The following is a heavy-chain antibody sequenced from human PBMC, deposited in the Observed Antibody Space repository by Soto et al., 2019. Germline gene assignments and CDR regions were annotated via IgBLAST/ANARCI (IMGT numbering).Heavy chain of an antibody. CDR2: ISGSDDST. CDR1: GFTFSSYA. D-gene: IGHD6-6*01. J-gene: IGHJ4*01. V-gene: IGHV3-23*01. Sequence: EVQLLESGGGLVQPGESLRLSCAASGFTFSSYAMSWVRQAPGKGLEWVSVISGSDDSTYYADSVKGRFIISRDNSKNTLYLQLNSLRAEDTAVYYCAKRSSSSTFDYWGHGTLVTVSS. CDR3: AKRSSSSTFDY.